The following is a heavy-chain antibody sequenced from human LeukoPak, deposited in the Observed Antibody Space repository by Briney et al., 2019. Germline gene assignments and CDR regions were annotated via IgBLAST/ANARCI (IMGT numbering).Heavy chain of an antibody. V-gene: IGHV4-34*01. J-gene: IGHJ4*02. CDR3: ARDSGMGTI. Sequence: PSETLSLTCAVYGGSFSGYYWSWIRQPPGKGLEWIGEIDHSGSTNYNPSLKSRVTISVDTSKNQFSLKLSSVTAADTAVYYCARDSGMGTIWGQGTLVTVSS. D-gene: IGHD3-10*01. CDR2: IDHSGST. CDR1: GGSFSGYY.